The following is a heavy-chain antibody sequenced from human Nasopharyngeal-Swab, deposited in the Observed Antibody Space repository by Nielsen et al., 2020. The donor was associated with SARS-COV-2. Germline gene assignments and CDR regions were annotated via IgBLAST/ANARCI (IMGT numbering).Heavy chain of an antibody. CDR2: ISSDSGSA. CDR3: ARVDGDNRVY. J-gene: IGHJ4*02. V-gene: IGHV7-4-1*02. D-gene: IGHD4-17*01. Sequence: WVRQAPGQGLEWMGWISSDSGSARYGPGFTGRYVLSLDTSVSTSDLQISSFRAEDTAVYYCARVDGDNRVYWGQGTLVTVSS.